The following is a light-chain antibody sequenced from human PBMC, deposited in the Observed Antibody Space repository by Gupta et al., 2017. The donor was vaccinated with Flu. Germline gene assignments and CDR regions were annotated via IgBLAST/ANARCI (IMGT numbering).Light chain of an antibody. CDR1: LSVLNKSNNKNY. J-gene: IGKJ1*01. CDR2: WVT. V-gene: IGKV4-1*01. CDR3: QQHYNSDPPWT. Sequence: KSSLSVLNKSNNKNYLAWYQQKPGQRPKLLIRWVTSREPGVPDRFTGSGSGTDFTLTINSLQAEDVAVYYCQQHYNSDPPWTFGHGTKMELK.